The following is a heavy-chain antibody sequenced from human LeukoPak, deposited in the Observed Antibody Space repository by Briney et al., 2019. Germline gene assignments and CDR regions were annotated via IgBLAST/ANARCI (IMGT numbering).Heavy chain of an antibody. CDR2: VIASGAAT. CDR3: AKGDSGDYAFDY. Sequence: PGGSLRHSCAASGFTFSRYAMSWVRQAPGKGLEWVSAVIASGAATYYADSVKGRFTISRDNSKKTMSLQMNSLRAEDTAVYYCAKGDSGDYAFDYWGRGILVTVSS. V-gene: IGHV3-23*01. J-gene: IGHJ4*02. D-gene: IGHD4-17*01. CDR1: GFTFSRYA.